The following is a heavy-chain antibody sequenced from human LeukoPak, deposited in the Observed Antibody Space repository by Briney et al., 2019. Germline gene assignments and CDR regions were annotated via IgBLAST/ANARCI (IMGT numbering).Heavy chain of an antibody. Sequence: GRSLRLSCAASGFTFSSYGMHWVRQASGKGLEWVAVISYDGSNKYYADSVKGRFTISRDNSKNTLYLQMNSLRAEDTAVYYCAKWDPLDNSIGNWGQGTLVTVS. CDR1: GFTFSSYG. CDR2: ISYDGSNK. D-gene: IGHD2/OR15-2a*01. V-gene: IGHV3-30*18. J-gene: IGHJ4*02. CDR3: AKWDPLDNSIGN.